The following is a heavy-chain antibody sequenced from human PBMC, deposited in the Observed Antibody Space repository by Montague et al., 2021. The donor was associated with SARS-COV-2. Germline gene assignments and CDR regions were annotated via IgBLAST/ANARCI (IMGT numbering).Heavy chain of an antibody. Sequence: SLRLSCAASGFTFSYYAMSWVRQAPGKGLEWVSTISGSGGTTYYADSVKGRFTISRDNSKNTLYLRMNSLRAEDTAVYYCAKAHYYDSSSYYFWGQGTLVTVSS. CDR3: AKAHYYDSSSYYF. CDR2: ISGSGGTT. D-gene: IGHD3-22*01. J-gene: IGHJ4*02. V-gene: IGHV3-23*01. CDR1: GFTFSYYA.